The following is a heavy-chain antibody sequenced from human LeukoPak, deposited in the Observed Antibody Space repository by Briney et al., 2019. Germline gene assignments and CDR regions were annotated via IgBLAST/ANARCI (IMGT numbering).Heavy chain of an antibody. CDR3: ARGRWLPNAFDI. D-gene: IGHD5-24*01. CDR2: IYYSGRT. CDR1: GDSINSYY. J-gene: IGHJ3*02. V-gene: IGHV4-59*01. Sequence: SETLSLTCTVSGDSINSYYWNWIRQPPGKGLECIGYIYYSGRTDYNPSLKSRVTISVDTSKHQFSMKLKSVTAADTAVYFCARGRWLPNAFDIWGQGTMVTVFS.